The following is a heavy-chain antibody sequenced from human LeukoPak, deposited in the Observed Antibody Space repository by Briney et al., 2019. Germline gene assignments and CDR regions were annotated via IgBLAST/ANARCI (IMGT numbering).Heavy chain of an antibody. D-gene: IGHD1-26*01. J-gene: IGHJ4*02. CDR2: SRDKAHSYST. CDR1: GFTFSDHY. Sequence: GGSLRLSCAASGFTFSDHYIDWVRQAPGKGLEWVGRSRDKAHSYSTEYGASVKGRFTISREDSKNSLYLQMNSLKTEDTAVYYCARRARGSYAAFANWGLGTLVTVSS. CDR3: ARRARGSYAAFAN. V-gene: IGHV3-72*01.